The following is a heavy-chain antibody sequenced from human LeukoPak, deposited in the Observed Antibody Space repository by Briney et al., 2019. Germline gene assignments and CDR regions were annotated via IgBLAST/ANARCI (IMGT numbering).Heavy chain of an antibody. D-gene: IGHD6-19*01. CDR1: GFTFSSYG. CDR2: ISYDGSNK. CDR3: AKGQWLDDAFDI. J-gene: IGHJ3*02. V-gene: IGHV3-30*18. Sequence: PGRSLRLSCAASGFTFSSYGMHWVRQAPGKGLEWVAVISYDGSNKYYADSVKGRFTISRDNSKNTLYLQMNSLRAEDTAVYCCAKGQWLDDAFDIWGQGTMVTVSS.